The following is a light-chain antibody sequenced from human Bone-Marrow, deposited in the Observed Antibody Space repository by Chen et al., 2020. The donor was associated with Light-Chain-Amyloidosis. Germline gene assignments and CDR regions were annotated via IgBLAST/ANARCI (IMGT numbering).Light chain of an antibody. J-gene: IGLJ1*01. V-gene: IGLV2-14*01. Sequence: QSALTQPAPFSGSPGPPFTIPCTGTSSDVGGDNNVSWYQQHPDKAPKLMIYEVTNRPSWVPDRCSGSKSDNTASLTSSGLQTEDEAEYFCSSYTITNTLVFGSGTRVTVL. CDR1: SSDVGGDNN. CDR3: SSYTITNTLV. CDR2: EVT.